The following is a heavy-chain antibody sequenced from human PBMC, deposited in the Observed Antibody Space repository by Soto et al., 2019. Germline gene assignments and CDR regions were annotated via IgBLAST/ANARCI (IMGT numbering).Heavy chain of an antibody. V-gene: IGHV3-23*01. Sequence: PGGSLRLSCAASGFTFSSYAMSWVCQAPGKGLEWVSAISGSGGSTYYADSVKGRFTISRDNSKNTLYLQMNSLRAEDTAVYYCAKDGTVVVLYYFDYWGQGTLVTVSS. J-gene: IGHJ4*02. D-gene: IGHD3-22*01. CDR3: AKDGTVVVLYYFDY. CDR1: GFTFSSYA. CDR2: ISGSGGST.